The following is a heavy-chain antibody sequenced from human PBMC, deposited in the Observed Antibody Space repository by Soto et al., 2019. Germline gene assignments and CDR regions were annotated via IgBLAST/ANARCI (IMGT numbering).Heavy chain of an antibody. D-gene: IGHD2-15*01. J-gene: IGHJ6*03. CDR2: IYYTENT. CDR1: GDSISRSSYY. Sequence: QLQLQESGPGLVQPSETLSLTCTVSGDSISRSSYYWGWIRQPPGKGLEWIGGIYYTENTYYNPSLKSRVTISVDTSKNQFSLNLSSVTAADTALYYCARLACSGDNCLELDYYSFYMDVWGKGTTVTVSS. V-gene: IGHV4-39*01. CDR3: ARLACSGDNCLELDYYSFYMDV.